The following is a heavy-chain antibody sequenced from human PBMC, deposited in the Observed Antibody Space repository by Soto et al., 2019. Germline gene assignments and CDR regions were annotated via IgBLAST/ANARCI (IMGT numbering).Heavy chain of an antibody. Sequence: EVQLVESGGGLVKPGGSLRLSCAASGFTFSNAWMSWVRQGPGKGLEWVGRIKSKTDGGTTDYAAPVKGRFLISRDDSKNTLYLQMNSLKTEDTAVYYCAKDLIDYSNSYFDYWGQGTLVTVSS. CDR2: IKSKTDGGTT. J-gene: IGHJ4*02. CDR1: GFTFSNAW. CDR3: AKDLIDYSNSYFDY. V-gene: IGHV3-15*01. D-gene: IGHD4-4*01.